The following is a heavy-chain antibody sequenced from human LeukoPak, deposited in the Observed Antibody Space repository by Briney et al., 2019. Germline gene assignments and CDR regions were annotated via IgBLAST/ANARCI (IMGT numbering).Heavy chain of an antibody. CDR1: GFTFSGSA. CDR2: IRSKANSYAT. Sequence: GGSLRLSGAASGFTFSGSAMHWVRQASGKGLEWVGRIRSKANSYATAYAESVKGRFTISRDDSKNTAYLQMNSLKTEDTAVYYCTRRDYSNYYYGMDVWGQGTTVTVSS. D-gene: IGHD4-11*01. J-gene: IGHJ6*02. CDR3: TRRDYSNYYYGMDV. V-gene: IGHV3-73*01.